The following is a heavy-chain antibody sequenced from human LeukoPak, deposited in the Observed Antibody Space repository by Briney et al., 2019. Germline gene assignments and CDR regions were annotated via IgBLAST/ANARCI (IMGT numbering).Heavy chain of an antibody. CDR3: AQHDYGDWSDP. Sequence: EASVKVSCKASGYTFTSYGISWVRQAPGQGLEWMGWISAYNGNTNYAQKLQGRVTMTTDTSTSTAYMELRSLRSDDTAVYYCAQHDYGDWSDPWGQGTLVTVSS. CDR2: ISAYNGNT. D-gene: IGHD4-17*01. J-gene: IGHJ5*02. CDR1: GYTFTSYG. V-gene: IGHV1-18*04.